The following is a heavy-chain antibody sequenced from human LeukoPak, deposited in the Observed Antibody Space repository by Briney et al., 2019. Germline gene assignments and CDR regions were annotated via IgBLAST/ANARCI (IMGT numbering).Heavy chain of an antibody. D-gene: IGHD4-17*01. Sequence: ASVKVSCKASGGTFSSYAISWVRQAPGQGLEWMGGIIPIFGTANYAQKFQGRVTITADESTSTAYMELSSLRSEDTAVYYCARDPSPDYGDYEYWFDPWGQGTLVTVSS. CDR3: ARDPSPDYGDYEYWFDP. CDR2: IIPIFGTA. CDR1: GGTFSSYA. V-gene: IGHV1-69*13. J-gene: IGHJ5*02.